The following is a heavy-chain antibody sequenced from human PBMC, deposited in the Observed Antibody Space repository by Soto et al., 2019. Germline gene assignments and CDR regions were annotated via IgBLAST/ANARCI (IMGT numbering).Heavy chain of an antibody. CDR1: GGSISSYY. D-gene: IGHD2-2*01. CDR2: MYYSGSA. Sequence: SETLSLTCTVSGGSISSYYWSWIRQSPGKGLEWIGYMYYSGSANYNPSLKSRVTISVDTSKNQFSLKVKSVTAADTAVYYCARGTYCGGTTCCFAYWGQGTLVTVSS. V-gene: IGHV4-59*01. J-gene: IGHJ4*02. CDR3: ARGTYCGGTTCCFAY.